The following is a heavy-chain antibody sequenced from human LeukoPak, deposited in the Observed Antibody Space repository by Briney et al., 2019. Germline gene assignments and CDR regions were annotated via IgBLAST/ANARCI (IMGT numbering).Heavy chain of an antibody. CDR3: ARDLENTAMAYGGYYFDY. D-gene: IGHD5-18*01. V-gene: IGHV3-7*01. Sequence: GGSLRLSCAASGFTFSSYWMSWVRQAPGKGLEWVANIKQDGSEKYYVDSVKGRFTISRDNAKNSLYLQLNSLRAEDTAVYYCARDLENTAMAYGGYYFDYWGQGTLVTVSS. J-gene: IGHJ4*02. CDR1: GFTFSSYW. CDR2: IKQDGSEK.